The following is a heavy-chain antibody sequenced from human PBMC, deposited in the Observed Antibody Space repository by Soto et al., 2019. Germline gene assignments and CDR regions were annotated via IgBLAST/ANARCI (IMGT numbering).Heavy chain of an antibody. D-gene: IGHD2-2*01. V-gene: IGHV4-34*01. Sequence: SETLCLTCAVYGGSFTGYYWAWIRQPPGKGLELIGEIHHNGSTNYNPSLESRVTISADTSKKQFSLKLSSVTAADTAVYYCARGMPYCSTMRCYPALRYWAQGTLVTVSS. CDR1: GGSFTGYY. J-gene: IGHJ4*02. CDR2: IHHNGST. CDR3: ARGMPYCSTMRCYPALRY.